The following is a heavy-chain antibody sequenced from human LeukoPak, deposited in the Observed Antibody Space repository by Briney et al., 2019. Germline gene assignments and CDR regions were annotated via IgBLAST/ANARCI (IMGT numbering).Heavy chain of an antibody. D-gene: IGHD5-24*01. CDR1: GGSISSYY. CDR3: ARDRDGDMDV. Sequence: SETLFLTCTVSGGSISSYYWSWIRQPPGKGLEWIGYIYYSGSTNYNPSLKSRVTISVDTSKNQFSLKLSSVTAADTAVYYCARDRDGDMDVWGKGTTVTVSS. J-gene: IGHJ6*03. V-gene: IGHV4-59*01. CDR2: IYYSGST.